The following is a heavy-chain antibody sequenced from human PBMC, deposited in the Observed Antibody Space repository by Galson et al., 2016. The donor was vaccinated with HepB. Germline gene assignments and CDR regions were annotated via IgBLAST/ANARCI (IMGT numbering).Heavy chain of an antibody. CDR3: VKDGQWXVRGYFYDMDV. CDR2: LSSRGDNT. Sequence: RLSXAASXXXFSDFAXHWVRXAPGKGLEXXXGLSSRGDNTYYADSVKGKFTISRDNSKRTLYLQMSSLGPEETGVYYCVKDGQWXVRGYFYDMDVWGQGTTVT. CDR1: XXXFSDFA. V-gene: IGHV3-64D*06. D-gene: IGHD6-19*01. J-gene: IGHJ6*02.